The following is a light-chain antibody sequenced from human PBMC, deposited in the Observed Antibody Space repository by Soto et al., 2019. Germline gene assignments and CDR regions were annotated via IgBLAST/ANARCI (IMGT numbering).Light chain of an antibody. CDR1: QYISSN. V-gene: IGKV3D-15*01. CDR2: GAS. CDR3: QQYHNWPLT. J-gene: IGKJ4*01. Sequence: EIVMTQSPATLSVSPGERATLSCRASQYISSNLAWYQQKPGQAPRLLIYGASTRATGIPARFSGSGYGTEFTLIISSLQSEDFAVYYCQQYHNWPLTFGGGTNVEIK.